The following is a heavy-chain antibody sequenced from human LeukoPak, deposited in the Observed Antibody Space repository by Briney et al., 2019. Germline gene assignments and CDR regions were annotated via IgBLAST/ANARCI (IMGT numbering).Heavy chain of an antibody. J-gene: IGHJ6*03. V-gene: IGHV3-48*03. CDR1: GFTFSSYE. D-gene: IGHD2-21*01. CDR2: ISSSGSNI. CDR3: ASWPFLAYCGGDCYLDV. Sequence: GGSLRLSCAASGFTFSSYEMNWVRQAPGKGLEWVSYISSSGSNIYYADSVKGRFTISRDNAKNSLYLQMNSLRAEDTAVYYCASWPFLAYCGGDCYLDVWGKGTTVTVSS.